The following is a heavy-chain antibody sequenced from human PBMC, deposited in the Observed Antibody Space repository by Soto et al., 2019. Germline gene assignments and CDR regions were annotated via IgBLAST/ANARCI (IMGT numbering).Heavy chain of an antibody. D-gene: IGHD2-21*02. CDR1: GGSITDYS. CDR3: ARDQGVVVTADNWFDP. CDR2: IFSSGST. J-gene: IGHJ5*02. Sequence: SETLSLTCTVSGGSITDYSWVWIRQPAGKGLEWIGRIFSSGSTNYNPSLKGRITMSLDTSKNQFSLKLSSATATDTAVYFCARDQGVVVTADNWFDPWGQGILVTVSS. V-gene: IGHV4-4*07.